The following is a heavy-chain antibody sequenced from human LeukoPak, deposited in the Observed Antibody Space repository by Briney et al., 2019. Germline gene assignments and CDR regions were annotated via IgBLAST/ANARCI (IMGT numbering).Heavy chain of an antibody. CDR3: AKDGRGTITGTTFDY. V-gene: IGHV3-30*02. Sequence: GSLRLSCAASGFTFNTYGMHWVRQAPGKGPEWVAFVPYDGSKKKYADSVKGRFTISRDNSKTTLYLEMNSLRLEDTAIYYCAKDGRGTITGTTFDYWGQGTLVTVSS. J-gene: IGHJ4*02. CDR2: VPYDGSKK. CDR1: GFTFNTYG. D-gene: IGHD1-7*01.